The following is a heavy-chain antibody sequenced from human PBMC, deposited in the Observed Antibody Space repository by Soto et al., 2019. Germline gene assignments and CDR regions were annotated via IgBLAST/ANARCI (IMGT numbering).Heavy chain of an antibody. Sequence: EVQLVESGGGLVQPGGSLRLSCAASGFTFNSYGMNWARQAPGKGLEWVSYMSGSSTTHYADSVKGRFTISRDNAKNSLYLQMNSLRDEDTAVYYCARDPDPAYYDNSGLDYWGQGTLVTVSS. CDR1: GFTFNSYG. CDR2: MSGSSTT. D-gene: IGHD3-22*01. V-gene: IGHV3-48*02. J-gene: IGHJ4*02. CDR3: ARDPDPAYYDNSGLDY.